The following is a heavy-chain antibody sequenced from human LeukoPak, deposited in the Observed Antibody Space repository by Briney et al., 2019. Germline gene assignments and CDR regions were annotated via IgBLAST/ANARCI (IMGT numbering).Heavy chain of an antibody. Sequence: SETLSLTCAVYGGSFSGYYWSWIRQPPGKGLEWIGEINHSGSTNYNPSLKSRVTISVDTSKNQFSLKLSSVTAADTAVYYCARVGGDWSFDYWGQGTLVAVSS. V-gene: IGHV4-34*01. CDR3: ARVGGDWSFDY. D-gene: IGHD2-21*02. CDR2: INHSGST. J-gene: IGHJ4*02. CDR1: GGSFSGYY.